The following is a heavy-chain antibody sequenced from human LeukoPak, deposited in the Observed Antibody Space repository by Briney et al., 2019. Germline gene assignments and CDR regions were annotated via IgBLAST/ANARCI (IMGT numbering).Heavy chain of an antibody. D-gene: IGHD3-10*01. V-gene: IGHV3-15*01. CDR1: GFTFSSYT. CDR2: IKSKTDGGTT. CDR3: TTVGLTMVRGVTFYYYGMDV. Sequence: GGSLRLSCAASGFTFSSYTMSWVRQAPGKGLEWVGRIKSKTDGGTTDYAAPVKGRFTISRDDSKNTLYLQMNSLKTEDTAVYYCTTVGLTMVRGVTFYYYGMDVWGQGTTVTVSS. J-gene: IGHJ6*02.